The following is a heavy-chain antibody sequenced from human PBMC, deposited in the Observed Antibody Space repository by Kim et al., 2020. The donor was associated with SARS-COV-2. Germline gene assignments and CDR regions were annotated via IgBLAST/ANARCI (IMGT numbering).Heavy chain of an antibody. CDR3: ASSRDDYNYGMDV. J-gene: IGHJ6*02. Sequence: KYNPSLKSRVALSVDTSKNQFSLRLSSVTAADTAMYYCASSRDDYNYGMDVWAKGPRSPSP. V-gene: IGHV4-4*06.